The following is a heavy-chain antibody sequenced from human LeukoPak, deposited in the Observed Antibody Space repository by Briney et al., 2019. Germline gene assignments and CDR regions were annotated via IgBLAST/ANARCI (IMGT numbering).Heavy chain of an antibody. V-gene: IGHV4-34*01. Sequence: SETLSLTCGVSGGSLSGYYWSWIRQFPGKGLEWIGEVNDSGSTNYQPSLKRRVTMSVDTSKNQFPLKMTSLPAADTAIYYCASIDHRWSELDNWGQGTLVTVSS. J-gene: IGHJ4*02. D-gene: IGHD4-23*01. CDR1: GGSLSGYY. CDR2: VNDSGST. CDR3: ASIDHRWSELDN.